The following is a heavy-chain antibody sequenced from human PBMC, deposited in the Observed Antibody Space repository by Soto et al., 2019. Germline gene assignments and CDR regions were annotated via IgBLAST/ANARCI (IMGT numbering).Heavy chain of an antibody. CDR2: ISSSSSTI. J-gene: IGHJ5*02. CDR3: ARGRAVGIAVALNWFDP. D-gene: IGHD6-19*01. CDR1: GFTFSSYS. V-gene: IGHV3-48*02. Sequence: EVQLVESGGGLVQPGGSLRLSCAASGFTFSSYSMKWVRQAPGRGLEWVSYISSSSSTIYYADSVKGRFTISRDNAKNALCLQMNSLRDEDTAVYYCARGRAVGIAVALNWFDPWGQGTLVTVSS.